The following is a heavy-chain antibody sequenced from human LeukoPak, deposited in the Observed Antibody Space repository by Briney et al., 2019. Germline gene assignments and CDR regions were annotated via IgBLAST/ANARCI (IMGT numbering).Heavy chain of an antibody. CDR2: INPNTGGT. J-gene: IGHJ3*02. V-gene: IGHV1-2*02. D-gene: IGHD6-19*01. Sequence: ASVKVSCKASGYTFTGYYMHWVRQAPGQGLEWMGWINPNTGGTNSAQKFQGRVTMTRDTSISTAYMELSRLRSDDTAVYYCARDQRYIAVAGYDAFDIWGRGTMVTVSS. CDR1: GYTFTGYY. CDR3: ARDQRYIAVAGYDAFDI.